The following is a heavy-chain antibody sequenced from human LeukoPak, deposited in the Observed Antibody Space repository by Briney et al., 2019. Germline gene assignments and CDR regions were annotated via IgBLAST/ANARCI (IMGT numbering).Heavy chain of an antibody. CDR2: ISWDSGSL. J-gene: IGHJ5*02. Sequence: GGSLRLSCAASGFTFGDYAMHWVRQTPGKGLEWVSGISWDSGSLGYADSVKGRFTISRDNAKNSLFLQMNSLRAEDTAVYYCALNGDWAWGQGTLVTVSS. D-gene: IGHD3/OR15-3a*01. V-gene: IGHV3-9*01. CDR1: GFTFGDYA. CDR3: ALNGDWA.